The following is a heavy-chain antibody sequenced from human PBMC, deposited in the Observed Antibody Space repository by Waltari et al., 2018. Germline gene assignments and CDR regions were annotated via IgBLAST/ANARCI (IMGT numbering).Heavy chain of an antibody. V-gene: IGHV3-21*01. J-gene: IGHJ4*02. Sequence: EVQLVESGGGMVKPGGSLRLHCSASGFTFSRYLMNWVRQAPGKGLEWVSSISSSSSYIYYADSVKGRFTISRDNAKNSLYLQMNSLRAEDTAVYYCARGPPFDYWGQGTLVTVSS. CDR3: ARGPPFDY. CDR1: GFTFSRYL. CDR2: ISSSSSYI.